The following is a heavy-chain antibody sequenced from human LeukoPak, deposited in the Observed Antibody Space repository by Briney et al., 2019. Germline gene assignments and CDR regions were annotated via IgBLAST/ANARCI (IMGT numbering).Heavy chain of an antibody. D-gene: IGHD3-10*01. Sequence: GGSLRLSCAASGFIFTSCWMHWVCQAPGKGLEWVSYISNSIIDYADSVKGRFTISRDNAKNSLYLQMNSLRAEDTAVYYCVRDHLWAFDYWGQGTLVTVSS. V-gene: IGHV3-48*01. CDR2: ISNSII. CDR1: GFIFTSCW. CDR3: VRDHLWAFDY. J-gene: IGHJ4*02.